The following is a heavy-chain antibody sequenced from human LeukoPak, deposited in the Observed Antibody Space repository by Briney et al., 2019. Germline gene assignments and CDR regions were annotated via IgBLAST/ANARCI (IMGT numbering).Heavy chain of an antibody. Sequence: ASVKVSCKASRYTFTSYDINWVRQATGQGLEWMGWMNPNSGNTGYAQKFQGRVTITRNTSISTAYMELSSLRSEAPAVYYCASVGGLYSTYAFDIWGQGTMVTVSS. V-gene: IGHV1-8*03. CDR2: MNPNSGNT. CDR1: RYTFTSYD. CDR3: ASVGGLYSTYAFDI. J-gene: IGHJ3*02. D-gene: IGHD2-2*01.